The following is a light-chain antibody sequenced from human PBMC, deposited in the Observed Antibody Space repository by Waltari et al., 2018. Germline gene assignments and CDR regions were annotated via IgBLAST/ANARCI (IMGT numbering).Light chain of an antibody. CDR3: HQSSGLPRT. J-gene: IGKJ2*01. V-gene: IGKV6-21*02. CDR2: YAS. CDR1: QSIATS. Sequence: EIVLTQSPDFQSVTPKEKITITCRASQSIATSLHRYQQKPNQSPKLLIKYASQSISGVPSRFSGSGSGTDFTLTINGLEAEDAATYYCHQSSGLPRTFGQGTKLENK.